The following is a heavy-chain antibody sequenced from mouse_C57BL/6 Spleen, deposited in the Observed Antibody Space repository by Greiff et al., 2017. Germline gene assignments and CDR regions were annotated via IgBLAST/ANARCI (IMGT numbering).Heavy chain of an antibody. V-gene: IGHV5-16*01. D-gene: IGHD1-1*01. J-gene: IGHJ1*03. Sequence: EVKVVESEGGLVQPGSSMKLSSTASGFTFSDYYMAWVRQVPEKGLEWVANINYDGSSTYYLDSLKSRFIISRDNAKNILYLQMSSLKSEDTATYYCAREGTYFYGSSYGYFDVWGTGTTVTVSS. CDR1: GFTFSDYY. CDR2: INYDGSST. CDR3: AREGTYFYGSSYGYFDV.